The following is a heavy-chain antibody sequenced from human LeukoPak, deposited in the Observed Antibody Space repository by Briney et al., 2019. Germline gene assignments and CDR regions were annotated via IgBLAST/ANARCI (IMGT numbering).Heavy chain of an antibody. J-gene: IGHJ5*02. CDR2: IYLSGST. CDR1: GYSISSGYY. V-gene: IGHV4-38-2*02. CDR3: ARDGGIAVAGTSP. Sequence: SETLSLTCTVSGYSISSGYYWGWIRQPPGKGLEWIGSIYLSGSTYYNPSLKSRVTISVDTSKNQFSLKLSSVTAADTAVYYCARDGGIAVAGTSPWGQGTLVTVSS. D-gene: IGHD6-19*01.